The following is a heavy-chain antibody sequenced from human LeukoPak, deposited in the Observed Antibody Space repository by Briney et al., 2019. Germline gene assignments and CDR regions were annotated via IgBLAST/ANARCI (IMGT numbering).Heavy chain of an antibody. CDR1: GYTFTSYD. Sequence: ASVKVSCKASGYTFTSYDINWVRQATGQGLEWMGWMNPNSGNTGYAQKFQGRVTMTRNTSISTAYMELSSLRSEDTAVYYCARGRGSTYYYGSGSYYRGPKYNWFDPWGQGTLVTVSS. J-gene: IGHJ5*02. V-gene: IGHV1-8*01. D-gene: IGHD3-10*01. CDR2: MNPNSGNT. CDR3: ARGRGSTYYYGSGSYYRGPKYNWFDP.